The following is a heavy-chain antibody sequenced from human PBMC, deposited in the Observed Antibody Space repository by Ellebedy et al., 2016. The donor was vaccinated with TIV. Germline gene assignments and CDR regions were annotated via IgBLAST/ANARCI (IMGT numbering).Heavy chain of an antibody. CDR1: GGSPSGFH. CDR2: ISYSGVT. J-gene: IGHJ5*02. Sequence: SETLSLXXTVSGGSPSGFHWSWIRQTPGKGLEWIGYISYSGVTSYNPSLKSRVIISVDTSKNQFSLNLSSVTAVDTAVYYCAKLGNPAQAAAATGSWGQGTLVTVSS. V-gene: IGHV4-59*01. CDR3: AKLGNPAQAAAATGS. D-gene: IGHD6-13*01.